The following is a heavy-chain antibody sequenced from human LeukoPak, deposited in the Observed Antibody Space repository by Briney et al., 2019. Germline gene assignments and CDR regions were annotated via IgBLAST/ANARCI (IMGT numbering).Heavy chain of an antibody. V-gene: IGHV3-7*01. CDR1: GFTFSSYW. Sequence: GGSLRLSCAASGFTFSSYWMSWVRQAPGKGLEWVANIKQDGSENYYVDSVKGRFTISRDNAKNSLYLQMNSLRAEDTAVYYCARVGYYDSSGYYPPHGFDPWGQGTLVTVSS. CDR2: IKQDGSEN. CDR3: ARVGYYDSSGYYPPHGFDP. D-gene: IGHD3-22*01. J-gene: IGHJ5*02.